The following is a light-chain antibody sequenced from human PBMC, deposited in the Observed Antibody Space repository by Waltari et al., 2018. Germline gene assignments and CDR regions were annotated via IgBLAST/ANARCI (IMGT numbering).Light chain of an antibody. J-gene: IGKJ4*01. CDR2: GAS. CDR1: QDIRNG. Sequence: DIQMTQSPSSLSASVGARLPITCRASQDIRNGLGWYQQKPGEAPKRLIYGASSLQSGVPSRFSGSASGTEFTLTISSLQPEDFATYFCLQHNSYPPTFGGGTKVEIQ. CDR3: LQHNSYPPT. V-gene: IGKV1-17*01.